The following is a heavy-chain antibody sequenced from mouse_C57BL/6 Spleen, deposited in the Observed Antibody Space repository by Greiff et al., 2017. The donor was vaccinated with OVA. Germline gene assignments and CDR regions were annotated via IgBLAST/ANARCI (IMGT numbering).Heavy chain of an antibody. V-gene: IGHV3-6*01. Sequence: EVQLQESGPGLVKPSQSLSLTCSVTGYSITSGYYWNWIRQFPGNKLEWMGYISYDGSNNYNPSLKNRISITRDTSKNQFFLKLNSVTTEDTATYYCARDLGGPCYFDYWGKGTTLTVSS. CDR3: ARDLGGPCYFDY. D-gene: IGHD1-1*02. CDR1: GYSITSGYY. J-gene: IGHJ2*01. CDR2: ISYDGSN.